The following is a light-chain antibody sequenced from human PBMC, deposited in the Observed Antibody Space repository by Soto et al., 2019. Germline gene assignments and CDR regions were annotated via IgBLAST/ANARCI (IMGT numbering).Light chain of an antibody. V-gene: IGKV3D-15*01. J-gene: IGKJ4*01. Sequence: EIVLTQSPATLSLSPGERATLSCRASPSVTNYLAWYQQKPGQAPRLLIYDASTRATGIPARFSGSGSGTEFTLTISSLQSEDFAVYYCQQYDNWPLTFGGGTKVDI. CDR2: DAS. CDR1: PSVTNY. CDR3: QQYDNWPLT.